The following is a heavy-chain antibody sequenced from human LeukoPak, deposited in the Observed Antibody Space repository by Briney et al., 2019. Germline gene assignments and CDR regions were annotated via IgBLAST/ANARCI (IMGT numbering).Heavy chain of an antibody. Sequence: ASVKVSCKASGYTFTSNGISWVRQAPGQGLEGMGWISAYTNYEQKLQGRVTMTTDTSTSTAYMELRSLRSDDTAVYYCASLKNSYDSSGYLVTDAFDIWGQGTMVTVSS. J-gene: IGHJ3*02. CDR1: GYTFTSNG. CDR2: ISAYT. D-gene: IGHD3-22*01. V-gene: IGHV1-18*01. CDR3: ASLKNSYDSSGYLVTDAFDI.